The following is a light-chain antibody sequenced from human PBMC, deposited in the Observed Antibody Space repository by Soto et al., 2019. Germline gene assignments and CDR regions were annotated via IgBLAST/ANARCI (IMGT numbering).Light chain of an antibody. Sequence: LTQPASVSASPGQSITISCTGTSSDIGGYIYVSWYQHHPGKAPRLMIYEVSSRPSGVSNRFSGSKSGNTASLTISGLQAEDEAQYYCSSYSSANTVIFGGGTQLTVL. CDR1: SSDIGGYIY. CDR2: EVS. J-gene: IGLJ2*01. V-gene: IGLV2-14*01. CDR3: SSYSSANTVI.